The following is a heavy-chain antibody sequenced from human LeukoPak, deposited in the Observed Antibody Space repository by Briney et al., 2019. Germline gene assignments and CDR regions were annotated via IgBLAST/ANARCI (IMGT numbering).Heavy chain of an antibody. CDR2: ISSSRSYI. J-gene: IGHJ6*03. V-gene: IGHV3-21*01. D-gene: IGHD5-18*01. Sequence: GGALRLSWAASGFTFSRYSMNGVRQAPGKGLEGVASISSSRSYIYYADSVRGRFTISRDNAKNSLYLQMNSLRAEDTAVYYCARVGTPMVTIVAPYYMDVWGKGTTVTVSS. CDR3: ARVGTPMVTIVAPYYMDV. CDR1: GFTFSRYS.